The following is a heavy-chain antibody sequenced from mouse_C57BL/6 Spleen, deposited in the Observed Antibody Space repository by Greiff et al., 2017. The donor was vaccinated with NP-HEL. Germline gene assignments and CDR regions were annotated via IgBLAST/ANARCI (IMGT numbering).Heavy chain of an antibody. D-gene: IGHD2-1*01. V-gene: IGHV1-64*01. CDR2: IHPNSGST. Sequence: QVQLQQPGAELVKPGASVKLSCKASGYTFTSYWMHWVKQRPGQGLEWIGMIHPNSGSTNYNEKFKSKATLTVDKSSSTAYMQLSSLTSEDSAVYYCARGEIYYGNYETIYYAMDYWGQGTSVTVSS. CDR3: ARGEIYYGNYETIYYAMDY. J-gene: IGHJ4*01. CDR1: GYTFTSYW.